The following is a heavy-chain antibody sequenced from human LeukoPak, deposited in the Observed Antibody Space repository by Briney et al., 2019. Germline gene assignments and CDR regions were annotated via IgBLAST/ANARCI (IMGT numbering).Heavy chain of an antibody. CDR3: ARDSNYDY. D-gene: IGHD3-3*02. V-gene: IGHV3-30*01. Sequence: GGSLRLSCAASGFTFSSYAMHWVRQAPGKGLEWVAVISYDGSNKYYADSVKGRFTISRDNSKNTVYLQMNSLRAEDTAVYYCARDSNYDYWGQGTLVTVSS. CDR2: ISYDGSNK. J-gene: IGHJ4*02. CDR1: GFTFSSYA.